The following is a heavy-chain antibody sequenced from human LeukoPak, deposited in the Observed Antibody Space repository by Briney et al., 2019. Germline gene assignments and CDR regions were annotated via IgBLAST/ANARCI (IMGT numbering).Heavy chain of an antibody. V-gene: IGHV3-23*01. D-gene: IGHD6-19*01. J-gene: IGHJ4*02. CDR1: GFTFSSYA. CDR2: ISGSGGST. Sequence: PGGSLRLSCAASGFTFSSYAMSWVRQAPGKGLEWVSAISGSGGSTYYADSVKGRFTISRDNSKNTLYLQMNSLRAEDTAVYYCAKVLGYSSGWYESQVFDYWGQGTLVTVSS. CDR3: AKVLGYSSGWYESQVFDY.